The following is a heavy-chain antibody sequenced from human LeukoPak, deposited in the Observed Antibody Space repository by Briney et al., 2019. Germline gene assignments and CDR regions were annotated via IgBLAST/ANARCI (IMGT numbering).Heavy chain of an antibody. CDR3: ARGGITMVRGVI. D-gene: IGHD3-10*01. CDR2: INHSGST. Sequence: SETLSLTCAVYGGSLSGYYWSWIRQPPGKGLEWIGEINHSGSTNYNPSLKSRVTISVDTSKNQFSLKLSSVTAADTAVYYCARGGITMVRGVIWGQGTLVTVSS. V-gene: IGHV4-34*01. J-gene: IGHJ4*02. CDR1: GGSLSGYY.